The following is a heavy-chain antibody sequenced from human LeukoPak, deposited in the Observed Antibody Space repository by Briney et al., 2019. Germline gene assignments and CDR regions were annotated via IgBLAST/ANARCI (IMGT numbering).Heavy chain of an antibody. Sequence: RSGGSLRLSCAASGFTFSNHAMSWVRQAPGKGLQWVSVISGSGRTTEYADSVKGRFTISRDNSKNTLSLQMNSLRVEDTAIYYCAKNVVVKRYFDYWGQGTVISVSS. J-gene: IGHJ4*02. CDR2: ISGSGRTT. CDR1: GFTFSNHA. CDR3: AKNVVVKRYFDY. D-gene: IGHD2-15*01. V-gene: IGHV3-23*01.